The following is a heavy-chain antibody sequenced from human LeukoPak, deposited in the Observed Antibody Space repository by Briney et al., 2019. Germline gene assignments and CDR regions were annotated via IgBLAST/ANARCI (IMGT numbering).Heavy chain of an antibody. CDR1: GFTFSRYE. J-gene: IGHJ6*04. D-gene: IGHD3-10*02. CDR2: ISSSGSTI. CDR3: AELGIAMIGGV. Sequence: GSLRLSRAASGFTFSRYEMNWVRQATGKGLEWVSYISSSGSTIYYADSVKGRFTISRDNAKNSLYLQMNSLRAEDTAVYYCAELGIAMIGGVWGKGTTVTISS. V-gene: IGHV3-48*03.